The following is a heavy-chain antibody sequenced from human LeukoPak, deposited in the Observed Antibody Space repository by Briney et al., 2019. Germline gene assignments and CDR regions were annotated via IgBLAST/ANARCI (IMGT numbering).Heavy chain of an antibody. Sequence: PGGSLRLSCAASQFTFNRYWMSWVRQAPGKGLEWVANIKQDGSEKYYVDSVKGRFTISRDNAKNSLYLQMNSLRAEDTAVYYCARDSRYFDWLLESVYWGQGTLVTVSS. D-gene: IGHD3-9*01. V-gene: IGHV3-7*01. CDR1: QFTFNRYW. CDR2: IKQDGSEK. CDR3: ARDSRYFDWLLESVY. J-gene: IGHJ4*02.